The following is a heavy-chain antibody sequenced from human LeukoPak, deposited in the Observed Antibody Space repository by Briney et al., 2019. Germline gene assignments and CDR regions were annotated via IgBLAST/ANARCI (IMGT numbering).Heavy chain of an antibody. CDR2: IIPIFGTA. Sequence: GASVKVSCKAPGGTFSSYAISWVRQAPGQGLEWMGGIIPIFGTANYAQKFQGRVTITADESTSTAYLELSSLRSEDTAVYYCARPGLPYYYDSSGYYLHFDYWGQGTLVTVSS. D-gene: IGHD3-22*01. CDR1: GGTFSSYA. CDR3: ARPGLPYYYDSSGYYLHFDY. V-gene: IGHV1-69*13. J-gene: IGHJ4*02.